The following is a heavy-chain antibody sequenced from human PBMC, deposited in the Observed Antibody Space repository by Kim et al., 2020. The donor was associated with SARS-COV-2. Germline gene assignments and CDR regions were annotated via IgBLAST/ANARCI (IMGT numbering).Heavy chain of an antibody. CDR1: GFTFSSYA. Sequence: GGSLRLSCAASGFTFSSYAMHWVRQAPGKGLEWVAVISYDGSNKYYADSVKGRFTISRDNSKNTLYLQMNSLRAEDTAVYYCARDGAASYYFDYWGQGTLVTVSS. J-gene: IGHJ4*02. V-gene: IGHV3-30*04. CDR2: ISYDGSNK. D-gene: IGHD3-16*01. CDR3: ARDGAASYYFDY.